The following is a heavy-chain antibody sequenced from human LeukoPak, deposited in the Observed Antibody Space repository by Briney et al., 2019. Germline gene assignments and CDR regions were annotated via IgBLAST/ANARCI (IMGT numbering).Heavy chain of an antibody. CDR1: GYSFTSYR. CDR3: ARQSDYYDSSGYPKYYFDY. Sequence: GESLKISCKGSGYSFTSYRIGWVRQMPGKGLEWMGIIYPGDSDTRYSPSFQGQVTISADKSISTAYLQWSSLKASDTAMYYCARQSDYYDSSGYPKYYFDYWGQGTLVTVSS. D-gene: IGHD3-22*01. J-gene: IGHJ4*02. CDR2: IYPGDSDT. V-gene: IGHV5-51*01.